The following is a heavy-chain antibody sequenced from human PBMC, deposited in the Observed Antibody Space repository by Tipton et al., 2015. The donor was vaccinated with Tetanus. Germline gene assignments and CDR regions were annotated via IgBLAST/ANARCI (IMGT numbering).Heavy chain of an antibody. J-gene: IGHJ6*02. CDR3: ANTDTYFYHGRDV. CDR1: AITFSTYA. V-gene: IGHV3-23*01. D-gene: IGHD4-17*01. Sequence: SLRLSCVDSAITFSTYAMSWVRQAPGKGLEWVSGISRSGGSTYYADSVKGRFTISRDNSQRTLFLQMSSLRAEDTAVYFCANTDTYFYHGRDVWGQGTTVTVSS. CDR2: ISRSGGST.